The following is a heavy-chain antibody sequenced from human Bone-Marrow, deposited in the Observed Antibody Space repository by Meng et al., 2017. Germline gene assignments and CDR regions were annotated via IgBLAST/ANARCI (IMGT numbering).Heavy chain of an antibody. CDR1: GGTSSSYA. D-gene: IGHD2-2*01. Sequence: SVKVFCKASGGTSSSYASSWVRQAPGQGLEWMGGIIPIFGTANYAQKFQGRVTITADKSTSTAYMELSSLRSEDTAVYYCARDPDIVVVPAAIPYYYGMDVWGQGTTVTVSS. V-gene: IGHV1-69*06. CDR2: IIPIFGTA. CDR3: ARDPDIVVVPAAIPYYYGMDV. J-gene: IGHJ6*02.